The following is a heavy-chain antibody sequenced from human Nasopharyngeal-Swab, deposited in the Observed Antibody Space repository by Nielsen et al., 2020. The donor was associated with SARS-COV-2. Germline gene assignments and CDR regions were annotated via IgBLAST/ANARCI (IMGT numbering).Heavy chain of an antibody. J-gene: IGHJ5*02. Sequence: GSLRLSCAASGFSFNNYAMTWVRQAPGKGLDCVSAISASGAKTYYADSVKGRFNISRDNSKNTVYLQMTSLTAEDSALYYCAKDLGTRYCTNSLCFDRYFDTWGQGTLVAVSS. CDR3: AKDLGTRYCTNSLCFDRYFDT. V-gene: IGHV3-23*01. CDR1: GFSFNNYA. CDR2: ISASGAKT. D-gene: IGHD2-8*01.